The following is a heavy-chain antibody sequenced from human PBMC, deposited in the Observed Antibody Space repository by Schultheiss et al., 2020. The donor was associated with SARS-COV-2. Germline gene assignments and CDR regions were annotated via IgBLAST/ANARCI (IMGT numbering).Heavy chain of an antibody. Sequence: GGSLRLSCAAFGFTFSSYEMNWVRQAPGKGLEWVSYISSSGSTIYYADSLKGRFTISRDDARNSVYLQMNGLRVEDTAIYYCARGRFFEWLSIDSWGQGTLVTVSS. CDR2: ISSSGSTI. D-gene: IGHD3-3*01. V-gene: IGHV3-48*03. CDR1: GFTFSSYE. J-gene: IGHJ4*02. CDR3: ARGRFFEWLSIDS.